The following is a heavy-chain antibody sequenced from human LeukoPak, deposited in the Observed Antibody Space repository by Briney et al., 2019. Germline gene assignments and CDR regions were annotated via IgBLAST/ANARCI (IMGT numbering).Heavy chain of an antibody. D-gene: IGHD1-26*01. Sequence: GGSLTLSCVASGFTFSSYWMTWVRQAPGKGLEWVANIKQDGSDKYYVDSVKGRFTISRDNAKNSLYLQMNSLRDEDTAVYYCARDGSGSCFDYWGQGTLVTVSS. V-gene: IGHV3-7*04. J-gene: IGHJ4*02. CDR3: ARDGSGSCFDY. CDR2: IKQDGSDK. CDR1: GFTFSSYW.